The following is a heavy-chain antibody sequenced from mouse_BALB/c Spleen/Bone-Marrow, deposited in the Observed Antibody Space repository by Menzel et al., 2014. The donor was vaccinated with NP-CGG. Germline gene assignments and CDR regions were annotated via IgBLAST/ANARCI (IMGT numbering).Heavy chain of an antibody. CDR3: ASYYCGSGGFAY. D-gene: IGHD1-1*01. Sequence: EVQLQQSGAELVKPGASVKLSCTASGFNIKDTYMHWVKQRPEQGLEWIGRIDPANGNTKYDPKFQGKATITADTSSNTAYLQLSSLTSEDTAVYYCASYYCGSGGFAYWGQGTLVTVSA. J-gene: IGHJ3*01. CDR2: IDPANGNT. V-gene: IGHV14-3*02. CDR1: GFNIKDTY.